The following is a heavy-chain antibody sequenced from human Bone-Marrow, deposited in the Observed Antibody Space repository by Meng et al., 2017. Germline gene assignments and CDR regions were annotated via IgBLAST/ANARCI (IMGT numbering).Heavy chain of an antibody. CDR3: ATDKGGWGRIDY. J-gene: IGHJ4*02. Sequence: VQLVQSGAEVKKPGASVKVSCKASGYTFPDYWLHWVQQAPGKGLEWMGLVDPEDGETIYAEKFQGRVTITADTSTDTAYMELSSLRSEDTAVYYCATDKGGWGRIDYWGQGTLVTVSS. CDR2: VDPEDGET. V-gene: IGHV1-69-2*01. CDR1: GYTFPDYW. D-gene: IGHD3-10*01.